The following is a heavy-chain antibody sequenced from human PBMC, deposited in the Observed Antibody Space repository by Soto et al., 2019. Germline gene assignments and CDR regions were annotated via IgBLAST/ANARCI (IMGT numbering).Heavy chain of an antibody. CDR2: ISNDGGNT. J-gene: IGHJ4*02. Sequence: QVQLVESGGGVXQXXXXLKLSCAASEFTFSSYTMYWVRQAPGKGLEWVAGISNDGGNTYYLDPVKGRFTISRDNSKNTPYLEMNSLRLEDTAVYYGAREGSTSVAAPGYWGQGTLGTVSS. V-gene: IGHV3-30-3*01. D-gene: IGHD6-19*01. CDR1: EFTFSSYT. CDR3: AREGSTSVAAPGY.